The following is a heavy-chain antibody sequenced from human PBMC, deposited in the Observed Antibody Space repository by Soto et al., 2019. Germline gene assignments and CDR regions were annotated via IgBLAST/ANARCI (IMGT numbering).Heavy chain of an antibody. CDR2: ISYDGSNK. V-gene: IGHV3-30*18. CDR1: GFTFSSYG. D-gene: IGHD3-3*01. J-gene: IGHJ6*02. CDR3: AKSRYDFWSGYPNYYYYGMDV. Sequence: GGSLRLSCAASGFTFSSYGMHWVRQAPGKGLEWVAVISYDGSNKYYADSVKGRFTISRDNSKNTLYLQMNNLRAEDTAVYYCAKSRYDFWSGYPNYYYYGMDVWGQGTTVTVSS.